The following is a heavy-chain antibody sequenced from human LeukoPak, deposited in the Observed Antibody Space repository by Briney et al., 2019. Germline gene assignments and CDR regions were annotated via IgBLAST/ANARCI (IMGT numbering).Heavy chain of an antibody. CDR2: ISYDGSNK. J-gene: IGHJ4*02. Sequence: PGRSLRLSCAASGFTFSSYAMHWVRQAPGKGLEWVAVISYDGSNKYYADSVKGRFTISRDNSKNTLYLQMNSLRAEDTAVYYCAKPLTTVTPFDYWGQGTLVTVSS. CDR3: AKPLTTVTPFDY. D-gene: IGHD4-17*01. V-gene: IGHV3-30-3*02. CDR1: GFTFSSYA.